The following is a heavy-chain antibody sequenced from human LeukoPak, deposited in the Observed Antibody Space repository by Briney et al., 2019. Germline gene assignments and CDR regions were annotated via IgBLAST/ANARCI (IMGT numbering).Heavy chain of an antibody. CDR1: GFTFSSYA. J-gene: IGHJ5*02. V-gene: IGHV3-30-3*01. D-gene: IGHD3-10*01. Sequence: GRSLRLSCAASGFTFSSYAMHWVRQAPGKELEWVAVISYDGSNKYYADSVKGRFTISRDNSKNTLYLQMNSLRAEDTAVYYCAVRPDVLLWFGEGPWGQGTLVTVSS. CDR2: ISYDGSNK. CDR3: AVRPDVLLWFGEGP.